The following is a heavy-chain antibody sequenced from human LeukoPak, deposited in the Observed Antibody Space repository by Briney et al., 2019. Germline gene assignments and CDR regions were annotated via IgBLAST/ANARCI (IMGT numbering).Heavy chain of an antibody. Sequence: AGGSLRLSCAASGFTFSSYSMNWVRQAPGKGLEWVSSIGSSSSYIYYADSVKGRFTISRDNAKNSLYLQMNSLRAEDTAVYYCAREYNWNPLDYWGQGTLVTVSS. D-gene: IGHD1-1*01. J-gene: IGHJ4*02. CDR1: GFTFSSYS. CDR2: IGSSSSYI. CDR3: AREYNWNPLDY. V-gene: IGHV3-21*01.